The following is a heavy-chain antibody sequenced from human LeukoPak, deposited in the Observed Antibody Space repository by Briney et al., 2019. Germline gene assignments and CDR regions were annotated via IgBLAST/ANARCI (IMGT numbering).Heavy chain of an antibody. J-gene: IGHJ3*02. CDR1: GGSFSGYY. CDR3: ARRGWPYSGSYFSHHDAFDI. V-gene: IGHV4-34*01. D-gene: IGHD1-26*01. CDR2: INHSGST. Sequence: SETLSLTCAVYGGSFSGYYRSWIRQPPGKGLEWIGEINHSGSTNYNPSLKSRVTISVDTSKNQFSLKLSSVTAADTAVYYCARRGWPYSGSYFSHHDAFDIWGQGTMVTVSS.